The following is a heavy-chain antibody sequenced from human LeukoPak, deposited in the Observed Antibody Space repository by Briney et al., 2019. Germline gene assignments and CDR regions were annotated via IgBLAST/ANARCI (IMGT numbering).Heavy chain of an antibody. V-gene: IGHV1-3*01. CDR3: ARSEGQEGYFDY. CDR2: INAGNGNT. J-gene: IGHJ4*02. Sequence: ASVKVSCKASGYTFTSYAMHWVRQAPGQRLEWMGWINAGNGNTKYSQKFQGRVTITRDTSASTAYMELSSLRFEDTAVYYCARSEGQEGYFDYWGQGTLVTVSS. CDR1: GYTFTSYA.